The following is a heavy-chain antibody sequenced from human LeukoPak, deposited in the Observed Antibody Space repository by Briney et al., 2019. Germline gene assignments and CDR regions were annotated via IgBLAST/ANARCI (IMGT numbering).Heavy chain of an antibody. D-gene: IGHD6-19*01. CDR2: ISYDGSNK. V-gene: IGHV3-30-3*01. Sequence: PGGSLRLSCAASGFTFSSYAMHWVRQAPGKGLDWVAVISYDGSNKYYADSVKGRFTISRDNSKNSLYLQMNSLRAEDTAVYYCARVGTSGWQGEFDYWGQGTLVTVSS. CDR1: GFTFSSYA. CDR3: ARVGTSGWQGEFDY. J-gene: IGHJ4*02.